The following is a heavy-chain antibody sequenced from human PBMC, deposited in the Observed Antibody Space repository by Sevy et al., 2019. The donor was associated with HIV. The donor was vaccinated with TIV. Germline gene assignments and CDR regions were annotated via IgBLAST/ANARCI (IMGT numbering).Heavy chain of an antibody. D-gene: IGHD2-2*01. CDR1: GFILSRYG. CDR2: IWYDGSNK. J-gene: IGHJ4*02. Sequence: GGSLRLSCTASGFILSRYGMHWVRQAPGKGLEWVAGIWYDGSNKYYADSVEGRFTISRDNSKNTLTLQMNSLRAEDTAVYYCARESSSDWYLDYWGQGTLVTVSS. CDR3: ARESSSDWYLDY. V-gene: IGHV3-33*01.